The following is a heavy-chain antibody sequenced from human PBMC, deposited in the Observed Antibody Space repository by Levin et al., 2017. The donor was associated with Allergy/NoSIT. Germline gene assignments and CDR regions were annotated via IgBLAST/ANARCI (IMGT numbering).Heavy chain of an antibody. CDR1: GFTFTTYW. CDR3: ARDRGLTNAVDI. V-gene: IGHV3-7*01. D-gene: IGHD3-10*01. J-gene: IGHJ3*02. Sequence: PGESLKISCVVSGFTFTTYWMSWVRQAPGKGLEWVAIIKYDGSEIHYVDSVRDRFTIYRDNTKNSVYLQMNSLRVEDTAVYYCARDRGLTNAVDIWGQGTMVTVSS. CDR2: IKYDGSEI.